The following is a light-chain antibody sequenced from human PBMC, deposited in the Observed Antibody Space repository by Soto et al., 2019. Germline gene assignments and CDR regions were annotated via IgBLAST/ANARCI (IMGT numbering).Light chain of an antibody. CDR1: QSISSW. J-gene: IGKJ1*01. CDR2: DAS. Sequence: DIQMTQSPSTLSASVGDRVTITCRASQSISSWLAWDQQKPGKAPKLLIYDASSLESGVPSRFSGSGSGTEFTLTISSLQPDDFATYYCQKYNSYSTWTFGQGTKVEIK. CDR3: QKYNSYSTWT. V-gene: IGKV1-5*01.